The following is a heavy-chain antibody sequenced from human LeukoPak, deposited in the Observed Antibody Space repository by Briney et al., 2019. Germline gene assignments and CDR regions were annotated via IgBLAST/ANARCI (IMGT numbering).Heavy chain of an antibody. CDR1: GFSFSSYA. CDR3: AKDYGDFGSGYFYAFDV. V-gene: IGHV3-23*01. J-gene: IGHJ3*01. CDR2: LSGSGGAT. Sequence: GGSLRLSCVGSGFSFSSYAMSWVRQAPGKGLEWVSGLSGSGGATYYIGPAKGRFSISRDNSKNTLYLQMNSLRDDDTAIYYCAKDYGDFGSGYFYAFDVWGRGTMVAVSS. D-gene: IGHD3-3*01.